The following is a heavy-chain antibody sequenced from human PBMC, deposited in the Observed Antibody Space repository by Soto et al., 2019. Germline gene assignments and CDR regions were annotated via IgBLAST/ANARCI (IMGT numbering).Heavy chain of an antibody. J-gene: IGHJ6*02. CDR2: IWYDGSNK. D-gene: IGHD6-19*01. V-gene: IGHV3-33*01. CDR1: GFTFSSYG. CDR3: ARGKIVAGKYYYGMDV. Sequence: QVQLVESGGGVVQPGRSLRLPCAASGFTFSSYGMHWVRQAPGKGLEWVAVIWYDGSNKYYADSVKGRFTISRDNSKNTLYLQMNSLRAEDTAVYYCARGKIVAGKYYYGMDVWGQGTTVTVSS.